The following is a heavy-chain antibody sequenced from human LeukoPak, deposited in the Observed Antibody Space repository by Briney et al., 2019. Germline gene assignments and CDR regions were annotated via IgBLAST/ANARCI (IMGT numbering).Heavy chain of an antibody. CDR3: AREWNGSGSYCWFDP. Sequence: ASVKVSCKASGYTFTSHDINWVRQATGQGLEWMGWMNPNSGNTGYAQKFQGRVTMTRNTSISTAYMELSSLRSEDTAVYYCAREWNGSGSYCWFDPWGQGTLVTVSS. D-gene: IGHD3-10*01. CDR1: GYTFTSHD. V-gene: IGHV1-8*01. CDR2: MNPNSGNT. J-gene: IGHJ5*02.